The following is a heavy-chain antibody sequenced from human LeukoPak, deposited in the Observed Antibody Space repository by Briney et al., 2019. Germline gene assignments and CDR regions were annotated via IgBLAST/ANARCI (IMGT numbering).Heavy chain of an antibody. CDR1: GFTSGDYA. V-gene: IGHV3-49*03. CDR2: IRSKAYGGTT. Sequence: GGSLRLSCTASGFTSGDYAMSWFRQAPGKGLEWVGFIRSKAYGGTTEYAASVKGRFTISRDDSKSIAYLQMNSLKTEDTAVYYCTRAVVSRYFDWTDYYYYMDVWGKGTTVTVSS. J-gene: IGHJ6*03. CDR3: TRAVVSRYFDWTDYYYYMDV. D-gene: IGHD3-9*01.